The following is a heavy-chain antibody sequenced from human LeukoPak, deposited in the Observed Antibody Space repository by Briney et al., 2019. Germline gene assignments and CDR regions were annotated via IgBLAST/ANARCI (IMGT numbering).Heavy chain of an antibody. CDR3: ARGTGEGSGWYSFDY. CDR2: ISAYNGNT. V-gene: IGHV1-18*01. J-gene: IGHJ4*02. D-gene: IGHD6-19*01. Sequence: GASVKVSCKASGGTFSSYAISWVRQAPGQGLEWMGWISAYNGNTNYAQKLQGRVTMTTDTSTSTAYMELRSLRSDDTAVYYCARGTGEGSGWYSFDYWGQGTLVTVSS. CDR1: GGTFSSYA.